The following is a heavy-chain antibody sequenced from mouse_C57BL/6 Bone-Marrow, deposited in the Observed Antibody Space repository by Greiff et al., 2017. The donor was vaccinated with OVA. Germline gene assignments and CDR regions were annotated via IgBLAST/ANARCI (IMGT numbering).Heavy chain of an antibody. J-gene: IGHJ4*01. D-gene: IGHD2-1*01. CDR2: ISYSGST. V-gene: IGHV3-8*01. CDR1: GYSITSDY. Sequence: EVMLVESGPGLAKPSQTLSLTCSVTGYSITSDYWNWIRKFPGNKLEYMGYISYSGSTYYNPSLKSRISITRDTSKNQYYVLLNSVTTEDTATFYCERLYGICDYAMVHWGQGPSLPLSS. CDR3: ERLYGICDYAMVH.